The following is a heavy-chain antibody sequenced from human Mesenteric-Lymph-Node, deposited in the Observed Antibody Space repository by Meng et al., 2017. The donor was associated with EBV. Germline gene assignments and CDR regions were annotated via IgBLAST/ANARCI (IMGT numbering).Heavy chain of an antibody. Sequence: QIPLKESGPTLVKPTQTPTLTCTFSGFSLSTSGVGVGWIRQPPGKALEWLALIYWDDDKRYSPSLKTRLTITKDTSENQVVLTMTNMDPVDAATYYCAHRTSNCFDPWGQGTLVTVSS. CDR3: AHRTSNCFDP. J-gene: IGHJ5*02. V-gene: IGHV2-5*02. CDR2: IYWDDDK. CDR1: GFSLSTSGVG.